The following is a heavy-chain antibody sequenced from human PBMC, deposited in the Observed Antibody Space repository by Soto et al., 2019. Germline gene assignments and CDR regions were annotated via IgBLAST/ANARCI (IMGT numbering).Heavy chain of an antibody. CDR1: GFPFTDYA. J-gene: IGHJ1*01. V-gene: IGHV3-23*01. D-gene: IGHD3-22*01. CDR2: ITSGGST. CDR3: ARADSSDYYYPS. Sequence: PGGSLRLSCAASGFPFTDYAMSLVRQAPGKGLEWVSLITSGGSTYYSDSVKGRFTISRDSSKNTLYLQLNSLRAEDTALFYCARADSSDYYYPSWGQGTLVTVSS.